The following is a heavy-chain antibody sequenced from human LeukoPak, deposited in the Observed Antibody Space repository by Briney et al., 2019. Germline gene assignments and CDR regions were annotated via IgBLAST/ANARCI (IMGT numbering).Heavy chain of an antibody. CDR2: INPSGVST. CDR3: ARDPTLGGVIGLNYFDY. CDR1: GYTFTSYY. Sequence: ASVKVSCKASGYTFTSYYMHWVRQAPGQGLEWMGIINPSGVSTSYAQKFQGRVTMTRDMSTSTVYMELSSLRSEDTAVYYCARDPTLGGVIGLNYFDYWGQGTLVTVSS. V-gene: IGHV1-46*01. J-gene: IGHJ4*02. D-gene: IGHD3-16*02.